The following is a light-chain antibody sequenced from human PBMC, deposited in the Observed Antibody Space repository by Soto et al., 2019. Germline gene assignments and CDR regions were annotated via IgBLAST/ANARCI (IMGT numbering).Light chain of an antibody. CDR2: AAS. J-gene: IGKJ4*01. CDR3: QKYNTAPLT. CDR1: QDISNS. V-gene: IGKV1-27*01. Sequence: DIQMTQSPSSLSASVGDRVTITCRASQDISNSLAWYQQKPGKVPILLIYAASTLQSGVPNRFSGSGSGTDFTLTLTSLEPEDVATYYCQKYNTAPLTFGGGTRVEIK.